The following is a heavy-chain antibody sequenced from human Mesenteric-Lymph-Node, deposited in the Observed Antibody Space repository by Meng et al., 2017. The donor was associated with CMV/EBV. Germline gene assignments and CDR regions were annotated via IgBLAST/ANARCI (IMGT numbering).Heavy chain of an antibody. CDR3: ASATGYKVDY. J-gene: IGHJ4*02. CDR1: GDSVSSDNW. Sequence: GSLRLSCAVSGDSVSSDNWWTWVRQPPGKGLEWIGEIHHNGTTTYNPSLRSRISFSVDKSKNQVSLHLTTVTAADTAVYYCASATGYKVDYWGQGTLVTVSS. D-gene: IGHD1-14*01. CDR2: IHHNGTT. V-gene: IGHV4-4*02.